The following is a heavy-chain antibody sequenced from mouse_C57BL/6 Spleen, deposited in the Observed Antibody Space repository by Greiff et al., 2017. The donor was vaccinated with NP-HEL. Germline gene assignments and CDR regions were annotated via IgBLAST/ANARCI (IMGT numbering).Heavy chain of an antibody. Sequence: EVKLMESGGGLVQPGGSLKLSCAASGFTFSDYGMAWVRQAPRKGPEWVAFISNLAYSIYYADTVTGRFTISRENAKNTLYLEMSSLRSEDTAMYYCARRNGEYYYAMDYWGQGTSVTVSS. V-gene: IGHV5-15*01. CDR2: ISNLAYSI. CDR3: ARRNGEYYYAMDY. CDR1: GFTFSDYG. J-gene: IGHJ4*01.